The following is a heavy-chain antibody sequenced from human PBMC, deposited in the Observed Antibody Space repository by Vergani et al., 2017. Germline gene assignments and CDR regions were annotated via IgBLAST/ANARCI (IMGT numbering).Heavy chain of an antibody. D-gene: IGHD3-9*01. CDR2: IIPIFGTA. CDR1: GGTFSSYA. J-gene: IGHJ3*02. Sequence: QVQLVQSGPEVKKPGSSVKVSCKASGGTFSSYAISWVRQAPGQGLEWMGGIIPIFGTANSAQKFQGRVTVAADESTSTAYMELSSLRSEDTAVYYCARERGAQILTGYYPTDDAFDIWGQGTMVTVSS. CDR3: ARERGAQILTGYYPTDDAFDI. V-gene: IGHV1-69*01.